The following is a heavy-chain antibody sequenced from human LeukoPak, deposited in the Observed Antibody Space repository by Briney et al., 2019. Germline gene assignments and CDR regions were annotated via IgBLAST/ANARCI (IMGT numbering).Heavy chain of an antibody. V-gene: IGHV5-10-1*01. Sequence: GESLKISCKGSGYSFTSYWISWVRQMPGKGLEWMGRIDPSDSYTNYSPSFQGHVTISADKSISTAYLQWSSLKAPDAAMHYCARRSGYSYGRDDYYYYGMDVWGQGTTVTVSS. D-gene: IGHD5-18*01. CDR3: ARRSGYSYGRDDYYYYGMDV. CDR1: GYSFTSYW. CDR2: IDPSDSYT. J-gene: IGHJ6*02.